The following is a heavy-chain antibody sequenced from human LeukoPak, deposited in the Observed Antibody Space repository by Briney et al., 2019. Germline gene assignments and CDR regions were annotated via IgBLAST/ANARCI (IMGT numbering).Heavy chain of an antibody. CDR1: GGSISSGSYY. J-gene: IGHJ3*02. CDR3: ARDPRGWESTRHAFDI. D-gene: IGHD1-26*01. V-gene: IGHV4-61*02. Sequence: SQTLSLTCTVSGGSISSGSYYWSWIRQPAGKGLEWIGRIYTSGSTNYNPSLKSRVTISVDTSKNQFSLKLSSVTAADTAVYYCARDPRGWESTRHAFDIWGQGTMVTVSS. CDR2: IYTSGST.